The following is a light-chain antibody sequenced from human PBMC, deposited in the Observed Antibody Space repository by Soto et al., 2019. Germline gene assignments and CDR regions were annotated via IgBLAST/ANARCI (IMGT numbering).Light chain of an antibody. CDR3: HQYDNSPLM. J-gene: IGKJ4*02. V-gene: IGKV3-20*01. Sequence: EIVLTQSPGTLSLSPGERATLSCRASQSVSSSYLAWYQQKPGQAPRLLVYGASSRATGIPDRFSGSGSGTDFTLTISSLELEDFAVYYCHQYDNSPLMFGGGTKVEIK. CDR2: GAS. CDR1: QSVSSSY.